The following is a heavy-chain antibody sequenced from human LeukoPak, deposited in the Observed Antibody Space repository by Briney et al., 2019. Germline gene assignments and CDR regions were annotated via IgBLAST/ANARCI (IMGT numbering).Heavy chain of an antibody. V-gene: IGHV4-39*02. CDR1: GVSISSSNSY. CDR2: IYYSGNT. D-gene: IGHD1-26*01. Sequence: SETLSLTCAVSGVSISSSNSYWGWIRQPPGKGLEWIGSIYYSGNTYYNASLKSRVTISVDTSKNQFSLKVTSVTAADTAVYYCARDPTSSWETAFDIWGQGTMVTVSS. CDR3: ARDPTSSWETAFDI. J-gene: IGHJ3*02.